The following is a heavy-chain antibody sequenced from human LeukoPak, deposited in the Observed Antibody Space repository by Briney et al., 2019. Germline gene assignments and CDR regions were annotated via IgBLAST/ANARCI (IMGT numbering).Heavy chain of an antibody. J-gene: IGHJ3*02. CDR1: GFTFSNYW. Sequence: GGSLRLSCAASGFTFSNYWMSWVRQAPGKGLEWVAHIIQDGSEQYYVDSVKGRFTIPRDNAKNSLYLQMNSLRAEDTAVYYCARDGGGDIVVAFAFDIWGQGTMVTVSS. CDR2: IIQDGSEQ. V-gene: IGHV3-7*05. D-gene: IGHD2-15*01. CDR3: ARDGGGDIVVAFAFDI.